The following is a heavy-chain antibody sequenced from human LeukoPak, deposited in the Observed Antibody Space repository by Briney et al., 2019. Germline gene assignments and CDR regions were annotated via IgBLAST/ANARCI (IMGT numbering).Heavy chain of an antibody. V-gene: IGHV3-15*01. J-gene: IGHJ3*02. Sequence: GGSLRLSCAASGFTFSSAWMSWVRQAPGKGLEWVGRIKSKTDGGTTDYAAPVKGRFTISRDDSKNTLYLQMNSLKTEDTAVYYCTEIVVVTNDAFDIWGQGTMVTVSS. CDR1: GFTFSSAW. CDR3: TEIVVVTNDAFDI. CDR2: IKSKTDGGTT. D-gene: IGHD3-22*01.